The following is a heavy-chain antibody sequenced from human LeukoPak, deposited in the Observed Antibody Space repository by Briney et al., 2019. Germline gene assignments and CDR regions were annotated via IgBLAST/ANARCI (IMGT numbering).Heavy chain of an antibody. D-gene: IGHD5-18*01. J-gene: IGHJ4*02. CDR2: INHSGST. CDR1: GGSFSGYY. CDR3: ASPYTAMDY. V-gene: IGHV4-34*01. Sequence: PSETLSLTCAVYGGSFSGYYWSWIRQPPGKGLEWIGEINHSGSTNYNPSLKSRVTISVDTSKNQFSLKLSSVTAADTAVYYCASPYTAMDYWGQGTLVTVSS.